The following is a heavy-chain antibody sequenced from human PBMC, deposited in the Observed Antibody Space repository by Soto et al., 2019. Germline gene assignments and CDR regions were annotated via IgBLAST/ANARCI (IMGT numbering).Heavy chain of an antibody. D-gene: IGHD3-9*01. CDR3: ARTFPALRYFDWSLDY. Sequence: GGSLRLSCAASGFTFSSYGMHWVRQAPGKGLEWVAVIWYDGSNKYYADSVKGRSTISRDNSKNTLYLQMNSLRAEDMAVCYCARTFPALRYFDWSLDYWGQGTLVTVSS. CDR1: GFTFSSYG. V-gene: IGHV3-33*01. CDR2: IWYDGSNK. J-gene: IGHJ4*02.